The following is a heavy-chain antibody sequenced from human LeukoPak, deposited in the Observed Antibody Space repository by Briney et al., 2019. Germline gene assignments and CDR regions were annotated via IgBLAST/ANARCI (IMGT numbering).Heavy chain of an antibody. Sequence: GGSLRLSCAASGFTFSSYAMHWVRQAPGKGLEWVAVISYDGSNKYYADSVKGRFTISRDNAKNSLYLQMNSLRAEDTAVYYCARDFGSGSYYNGEYYFDYWGQGTLVTVSS. J-gene: IGHJ4*02. CDR2: ISYDGSNK. D-gene: IGHD3-10*01. V-gene: IGHV3-30-3*01. CDR3: ARDFGSGSYYNGEYYFDY. CDR1: GFTFSSYA.